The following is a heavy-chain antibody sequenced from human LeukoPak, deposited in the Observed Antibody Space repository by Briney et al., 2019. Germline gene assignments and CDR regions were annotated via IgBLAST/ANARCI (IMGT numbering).Heavy chain of an antibody. V-gene: IGHV3-43*01. CDR3: GKDLAGSYLLDY. Sequence: GGSLRLSCVASGFAFNEYTMHWVRQAPGKGLEWVSLITWDGATTYYADSVKGRFTISRDNSKNTLYLQMNNLSTEDTALYYCGKDLAGSYLLDYWGQGTLVTVSS. CDR2: ITWDGATT. D-gene: IGHD3-10*01. J-gene: IGHJ4*02. CDR1: GFAFNEYT.